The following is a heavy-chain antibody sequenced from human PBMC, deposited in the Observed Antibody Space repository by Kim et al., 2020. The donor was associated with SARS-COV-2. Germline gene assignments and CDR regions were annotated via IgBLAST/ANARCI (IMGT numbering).Heavy chain of an antibody. Sequence: STDYNPSLKSRVTISVDTSKNQFSLKLSSVTAADTAVYYCASYGPVLPLRWGQGTLVTVSS. V-gene: IGHV4-31*02. CDR2: ST. J-gene: IGHJ1*01. D-gene: IGHD3-16*01. CDR3: ASYGPVLPLR.